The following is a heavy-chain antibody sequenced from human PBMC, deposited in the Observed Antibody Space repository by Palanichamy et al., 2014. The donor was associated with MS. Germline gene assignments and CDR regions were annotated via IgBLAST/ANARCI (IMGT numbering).Heavy chain of an antibody. CDR3: ARGVEEYSRSSSSFWGGFWFNP. Sequence: QVQLQQWGAGXLKPSETLSLTCAVYSGSLSGHYWIWIRQPPGKGLEWIGEIHHSGSTRYNPSLKSRVTMTVDTSKNQFSLSLNSVSAADTAVYYCARGVEEYSRSSSSFWGGFWFNPWGQGTLVTVSS. CDR2: IHHSGST. D-gene: IGHD6-6*01. V-gene: IGHV4-34*01. J-gene: IGHJ5*02. CDR1: SGSLSGHY.